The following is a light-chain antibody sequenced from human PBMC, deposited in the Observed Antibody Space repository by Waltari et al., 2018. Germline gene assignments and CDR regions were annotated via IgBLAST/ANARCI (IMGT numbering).Light chain of an antibody. CDR2: DVT. CDR1: SSDVGGYNY. J-gene: IGLJ3*02. Sequence: QSALTQPRSVSGYPGQSVTISCTGTSSDVGGYNYVTWYQHHPGQAPKLIIYDVTKRPSGVPDRFSASKSDNTASLTISGLQAEDEADYYCCSYAGSITFWVFGGGTKLTVL. CDR3: CSYAGSITFWV. V-gene: IGLV2-11*01.